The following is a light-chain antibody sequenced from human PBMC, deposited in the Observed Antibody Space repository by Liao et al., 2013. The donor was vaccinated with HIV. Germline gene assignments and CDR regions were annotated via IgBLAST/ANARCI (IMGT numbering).Light chain of an antibody. V-gene: IGLV3-21*04. J-gene: IGLJ2*01. CDR1: NIGSKS. CDR2: YDT. CDR3: QVWDSGRDQVV. Sequence: SYELTQPPSVSVAPGKTARITCGGNNIGSKSVHWYQQKPGQAPVVVIYYDTDRPSGIPERFSGSNSGNTATLTISRVEVGDEADYYCQVWDSGRDQVVFGGGTRLTVL.